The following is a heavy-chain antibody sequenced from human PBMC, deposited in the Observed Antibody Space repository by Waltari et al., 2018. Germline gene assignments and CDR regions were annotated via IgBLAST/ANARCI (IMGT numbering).Heavy chain of an antibody. CDR3: TVSPPDDILTGYYGLDYYFDY. V-gene: IGHV3-49*04. CDR1: GFTFGDYA. Sequence: EVQLVESGGGLVQPGRSLRLACTASGFTFGDYAMSWVRQAAGMGRGWVGFIRSKAYGGTTEYAASVKGRFTISRDDSKSIAYLQMNSLKTEDTAVYYCTVSPPDDILTGYYGLDYYFDYWGQGTLVTVSS. J-gene: IGHJ4*02. D-gene: IGHD3-9*01. CDR2: IRSKAYGGTT.